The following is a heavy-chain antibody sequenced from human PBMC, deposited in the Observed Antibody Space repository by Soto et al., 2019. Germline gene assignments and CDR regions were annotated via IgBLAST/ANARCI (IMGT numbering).Heavy chain of an antibody. CDR3: ARTSELIRYGNY. J-gene: IGHJ4*02. D-gene: IGHD3-9*01. CDR2: ISDYNGNT. CDR1: GYTFTSYG. V-gene: IGHV1-18*01. Sequence: QVQLVQSGAEVKKPGASVKVSCKASGYTFTSYGISWVRQAPGQGLEWMGWISDYNGNTNYAQKLKGRVTITTDTSTSTAYMELRSLRTDETAVYYCARTSELIRYGNYWGQGTLVTVSS.